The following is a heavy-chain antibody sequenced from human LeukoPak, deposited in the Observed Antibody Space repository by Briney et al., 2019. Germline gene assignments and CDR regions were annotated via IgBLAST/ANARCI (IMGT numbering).Heavy chain of an antibody. Sequence: ASVKVSCKASGYTFTSYYMHWVRQAPGQGLEWMGIINPSGGSTSYAQKFQGRVTMTRDTSTSTVYMELSRLRSDDTAVYYCAREGRSRWNYDGEPGSWFDPWGQGTLVTVSS. J-gene: IGHJ5*02. CDR3: AREGRSRWNYDGEPGSWFDP. CDR2: INPSGGST. V-gene: IGHV1-46*01. D-gene: IGHD1-7*01. CDR1: GYTFTSYY.